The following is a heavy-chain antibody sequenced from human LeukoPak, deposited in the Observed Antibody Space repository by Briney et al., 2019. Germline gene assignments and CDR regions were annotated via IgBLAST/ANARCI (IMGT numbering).Heavy chain of an antibody. J-gene: IGHJ4*02. D-gene: IGHD6-19*01. Sequence: SETLSLTCTVSGGSISSYYWSWIRQPPGKGREGIGYIYYSGSTNYNPSLKSRVTISVDTSKNQFSLKLSSVTAADTAIYYCARAVSGRFDYWGQGTLVTVSS. CDR2: IYYSGST. CDR1: GGSISSYY. CDR3: ARAVSGRFDY. V-gene: IGHV4-59*12.